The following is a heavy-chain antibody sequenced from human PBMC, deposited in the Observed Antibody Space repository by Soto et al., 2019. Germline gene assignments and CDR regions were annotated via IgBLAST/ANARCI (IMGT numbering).Heavy chain of an antibody. V-gene: IGHV4-34*01. D-gene: IGHD5-18*01. CDR3: ARGFRGYSYGRNYYGMDV. Sequence: SETLSLTCAVYGGSFSGYYWSWIRQPPGKGLEWIGEINHSGSTNYNPSLKSRVTLSVDTSKNQFSLKLSSVTAADTAVYYCARGFRGYSYGRNYYGMDVWGQGTTVTVSS. CDR2: INHSGST. CDR1: GGSFSGYY. J-gene: IGHJ6*02.